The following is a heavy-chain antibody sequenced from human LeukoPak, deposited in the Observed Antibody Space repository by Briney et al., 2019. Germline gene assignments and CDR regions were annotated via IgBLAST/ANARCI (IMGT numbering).Heavy chain of an antibody. CDR2: INPNSGGT. J-gene: IGHJ3*02. CDR1: GYTFTGYY. D-gene: IGHD3-3*01. CDR3: ASILLRFLEWFYDPDAFDI. V-gene: IGHV1-2*02. Sequence: ASVKVSCKASGYTFTGYYMHWVRQAPGQGLEWMGWINPNSGGTNYAQKFQGRVTMTRDTSISTAYMELSRLRSDDTAVYYCASILLRFLEWFYDPDAFDIWGQGTMVTVSS.